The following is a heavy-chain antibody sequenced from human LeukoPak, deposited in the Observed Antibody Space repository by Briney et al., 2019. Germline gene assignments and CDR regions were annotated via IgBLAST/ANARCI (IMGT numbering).Heavy chain of an antibody. CDR2: INWNAGTT. Sequence: GGSLTLSCAASGFTFDDYGMSWVRQAPGKGLEWVAGINWNAGTTNYAYSVKGRFTISRDNSKHYLYLQMDRLRAEDTALYYCARGAFYSSGWYENYWGQGALVTVSS. J-gene: IGHJ4*02. D-gene: IGHD6-19*01. V-gene: IGHV3-20*04. CDR3: ARGAFYSSGWYENY. CDR1: GFTFDDYG.